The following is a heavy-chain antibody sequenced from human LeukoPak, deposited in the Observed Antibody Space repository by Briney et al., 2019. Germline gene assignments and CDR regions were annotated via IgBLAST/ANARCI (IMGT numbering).Heavy chain of an antibody. J-gene: IGHJ3*02. CDR1: GYTLTSYY. Sequence: ASVKVSCKASGYTLTSYYMHWVRQAPGQGLEWMGIINPSGGSTSYAQKFQGRVTMTRDTSTSTVYMELSSLRSEDTAVYYCARDRRWLPNSGAFDIWGQGTMVTVSS. CDR3: ARDRRWLPNSGAFDI. V-gene: IGHV1-46*01. D-gene: IGHD5-24*01. CDR2: INPSGGST.